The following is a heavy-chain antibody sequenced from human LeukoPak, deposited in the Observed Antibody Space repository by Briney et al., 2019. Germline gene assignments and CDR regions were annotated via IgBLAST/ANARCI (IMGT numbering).Heavy chain of an antibody. J-gene: IGHJ4*02. D-gene: IGHD3-3*01. Sequence: GGSLRLSCAASGFTFSDYYMSWIRQAPGKGLEWVSYISSSGSTIYYADSVKGRFTISRDNAKNSLYLQMNSLRAEDTAVYYCARRYCDFWSGYSSFDYWGQGTLVTVSS. CDR3: ARRYCDFWSGYSSFDY. V-gene: IGHV3-11*04. CDR1: GFTFSDYY. CDR2: ISSSGSTI.